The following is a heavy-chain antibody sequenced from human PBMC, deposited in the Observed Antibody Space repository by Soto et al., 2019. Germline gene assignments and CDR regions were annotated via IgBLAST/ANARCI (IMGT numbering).Heavy chain of an antibody. Sequence: ASVKVSCKASGYTFTSYAMHWVRQAPGQRLEWMGWINAGNGNTKYSQKFQGRVTITRDTSASTAYMELSSLRSEDTAVYYCARGITLPTPLDYWGKGTLVTVPS. D-gene: IGHD1-20*01. CDR2: INAGNGNT. J-gene: IGHJ4*02. CDR3: ARGITLPTPLDY. CDR1: GYTFTSYA. V-gene: IGHV1-3*01.